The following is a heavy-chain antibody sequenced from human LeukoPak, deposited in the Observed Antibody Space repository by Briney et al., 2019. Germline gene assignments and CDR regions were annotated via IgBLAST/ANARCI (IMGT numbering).Heavy chain of an antibody. V-gene: IGHV4-59*08. CDR3: ARGYCSGGSCYSGYNWFDP. J-gene: IGHJ5*02. CDR2: ISYSGST. D-gene: IGHD2-15*01. Sequence: SETLSLTCTVSGGSINSYYWSWIRQPPGKGLEWIGYISYSGSTNYNPSLKSRVTISVDTSKNQFSLKLSSVTAADTAVYYCARGYCSGGSCYSGYNWFDPWGQGTLVTVSS. CDR1: GGSINSYY.